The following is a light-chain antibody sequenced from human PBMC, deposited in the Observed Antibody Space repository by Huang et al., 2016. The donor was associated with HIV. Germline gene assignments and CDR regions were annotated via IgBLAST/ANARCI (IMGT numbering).Light chain of an antibody. CDR2: GAA. Sequence: EIVMTQSPATLSVSPGERATLSCRASQGVSNNIACYQQKPGQTPRLLIHGAATRATGIAAKVSGRGSGTDFTLTITSLQPEDSAVYYCQHYNNWPPWTFGPGTQVEI. J-gene: IGKJ1*01. V-gene: IGKV3D-15*01. CDR3: QHYNNWPPWT. CDR1: QGVSNN.